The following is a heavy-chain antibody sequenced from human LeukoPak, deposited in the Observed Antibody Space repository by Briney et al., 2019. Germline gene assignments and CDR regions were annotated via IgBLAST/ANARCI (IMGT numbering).Heavy chain of an antibody. Sequence: SETLSLTCTVSGGSITSYYWSWIRQPPGKGLEWIGYVSYTGSTNYNPSLQSRVTMSIDTSKNRFSLELSSVTAADTAVYYCASGGYCSSTSCYPTWFDPWGQGTLVTVSS. D-gene: IGHD2-2*01. CDR3: ASGGYCSSTSCYPTWFDP. CDR2: VSYTGST. J-gene: IGHJ5*02. CDR1: GGSITSYY. V-gene: IGHV4-59*01.